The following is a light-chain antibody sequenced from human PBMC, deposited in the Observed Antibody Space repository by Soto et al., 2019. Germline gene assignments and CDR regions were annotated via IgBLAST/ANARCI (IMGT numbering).Light chain of an antibody. Sequence: QSVLTQAPSASGTPGQRVTISCSGSSSNIGSRTVNWYQQLPGTAPKLLIYATNQRPSGVPDRFSGSKSGTSASLAISGLPSEDEADYYCAAWDDSLNGWVFGGGTKLTVL. CDR1: SSNIGSRT. CDR3: AAWDDSLNGWV. V-gene: IGLV1-44*01. J-gene: IGLJ3*02. CDR2: ATN.